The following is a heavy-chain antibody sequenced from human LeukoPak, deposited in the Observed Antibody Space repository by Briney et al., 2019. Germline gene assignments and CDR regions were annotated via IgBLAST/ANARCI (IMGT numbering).Heavy chain of an antibody. J-gene: IGHJ5*02. V-gene: IGHV1-2*02. CDR2: IIPNSGGT. D-gene: IGHD3-9*01. Sequence: ASVKVSCKASGYTFTDYYMHWLRQTPGQGLESMGWIIPNSGGTEYAQKFQGRVTMTRDTSISTFYMELTRLTSDDTAVYYCARRYHDILTGYRTENWFAPWGQGTLVTVSA. CDR3: ARRYHDILTGYRTENWFAP. CDR1: GYTFTDYY.